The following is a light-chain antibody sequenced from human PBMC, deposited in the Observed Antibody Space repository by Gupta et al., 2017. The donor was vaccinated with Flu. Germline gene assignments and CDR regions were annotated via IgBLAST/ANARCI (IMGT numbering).Light chain of an antibody. CDR2: QDN. Sequence: SYAPTPPPPLSVSPGQTATITCSGNKLWGNYFSWYQPKSGQSPVLIMYQDNKRPSGIPERFSGSNSGNTATLTISGTQAMDEADYYCHLWDSSSYVFGSGTKVTVL. CDR1: KLWGNY. V-gene: IGLV3-1*01. J-gene: IGLJ1*01. CDR3: HLWDSSSYV.